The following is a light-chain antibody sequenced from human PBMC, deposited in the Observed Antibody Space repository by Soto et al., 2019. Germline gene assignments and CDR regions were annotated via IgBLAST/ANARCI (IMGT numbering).Light chain of an antibody. CDR2: DVS. Sequence: QSVLTQPASVSVYTGQSITISCTGTSSDVGGYNYVSWYQHHPGKAPKLLIYDVSNRPSGISNRFSGSKSDNTASLTISGLQPEDEADYYCSSYTTSNTRQIVFGTGTKVTVL. J-gene: IGLJ1*01. CDR3: SSYTTSNTRQIV. CDR1: SSDVGGYNY. V-gene: IGLV2-14*03.